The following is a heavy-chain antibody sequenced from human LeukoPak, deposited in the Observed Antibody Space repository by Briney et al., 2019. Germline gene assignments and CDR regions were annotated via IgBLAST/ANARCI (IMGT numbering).Heavy chain of an antibody. CDR2: IKSKTDGGTT. V-gene: IGHV3-15*01. CDR1: GFTFSNAW. CDR3: TTVVVVAATRVDY. Sequence: GGSLRLSCAASGFTFSNAWMSWVRQASGKGLERVGRIKSKTDGGTTDYAAPVKGRFTISRDDSKNTLYLQMNSLKTEDTAVYYCTTVVVVAATRVDYWGQGTLVTVSS. J-gene: IGHJ4*02. D-gene: IGHD2-15*01.